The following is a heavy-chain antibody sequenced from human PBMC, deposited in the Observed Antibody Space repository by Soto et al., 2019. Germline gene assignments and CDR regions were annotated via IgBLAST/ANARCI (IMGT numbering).Heavy chain of an antibody. D-gene: IGHD6-19*01. CDR3: VKGLNTDYNSGLLYFDY. CDR1: GFTFSTYW. J-gene: IGHJ4*02. CDR2: TDNDGSFT. Sequence: GGSLRLSCIASGFTFSTYWMHWVRQTPEKGLVWVSHTDNDGSFTTYADSVKGRFTISRDNAKNALYLQMNSLRVEDTALYYCVKGLNTDYNSGLLYFDYWGQGTVVTVSS. V-gene: IGHV3-74*01.